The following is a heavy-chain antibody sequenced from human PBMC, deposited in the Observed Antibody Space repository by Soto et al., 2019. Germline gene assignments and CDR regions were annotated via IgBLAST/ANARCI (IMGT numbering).Heavy chain of an antibody. J-gene: IGHJ4*02. V-gene: IGHV3-30-3*01. CDR3: ARGSSGWYGLIGD. Sequence: QVQLVESGGGVVQPGRSLRLSCAASGFTFSSYAMHWVRQAPGKGLEWVAVISYDGSNKYYADSVKGRFTISRDNSKNTLYLQMNSLRAEDTAVYYCARGSSGWYGLIGDWGQGTLVTASS. D-gene: IGHD6-19*01. CDR2: ISYDGSNK. CDR1: GFTFSSYA.